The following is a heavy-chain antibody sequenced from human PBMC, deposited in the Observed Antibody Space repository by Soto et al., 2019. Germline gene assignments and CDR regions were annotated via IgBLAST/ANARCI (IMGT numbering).Heavy chain of an antibody. V-gene: IGHV3-7*01. Sequence: GGSLRLSCAASGFTFSSYWMSWVRQAPGKGLEWVANIKQGGSEKYYVDSVKGRFTISRDNAKNSLYLQMNSLRAEDTAVYYCARCSDYWYFDLWGRGTLVTVSS. D-gene: IGHD2-15*01. CDR1: GFTFSSYW. CDR2: IKQGGSEK. CDR3: ARCSDYWYFDL. J-gene: IGHJ2*01.